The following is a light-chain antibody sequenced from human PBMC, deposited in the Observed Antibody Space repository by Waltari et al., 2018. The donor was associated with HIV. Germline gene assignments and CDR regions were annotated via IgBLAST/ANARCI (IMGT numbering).Light chain of an antibody. V-gene: IGLV2-8*01. Sequence: QSALTQPPSASGSPGQSVTIPCTRPSSDVGSFKYVSWYQQHPGKAPKLMIYDVTKWPSGVPDRFSGSKSGNTASLTVSGLQAEDEADYYCSSYGGGNTVLFGGGTRLTVL. CDR3: SSYGGGNTVL. CDR1: SSDVGSFKY. J-gene: IGLJ3*02. CDR2: DVT.